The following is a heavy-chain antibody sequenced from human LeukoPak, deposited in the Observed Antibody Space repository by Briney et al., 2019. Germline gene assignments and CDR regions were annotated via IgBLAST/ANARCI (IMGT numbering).Heavy chain of an antibody. CDR1: GYTFTSYG. V-gene: IGHV1-18*01. CDR3: ARGKGNYGDPASFDY. J-gene: IGHJ4*02. Sequence: ASVKVSCKASGYTFTSYGISWVRQAPGQGLEWMGWISVYNGNTNYAQKLQGRVTMTTDTSTSTVYMEVRSLRSDDTAVFYCARGKGNYGDPASFDYWGQGTLVTVSS. D-gene: IGHD4-17*01. CDR2: ISVYNGNT.